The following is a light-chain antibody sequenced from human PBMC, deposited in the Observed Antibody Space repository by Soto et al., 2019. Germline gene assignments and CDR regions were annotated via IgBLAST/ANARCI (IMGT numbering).Light chain of an antibody. J-gene: IGLJ3*02. CDR3: QSYDTSNPLV. Sequence: NFMLTQPHSVSESPGKTVTISCTRSSGSIGSSYVQWYQQRPGSSPTTVIFEDNQRPTGVPVRFSGSIDSSSNSASLVISGLRTEDGADYYCQSYDTSNPLVFGGGTKVT. CDR2: EDN. CDR1: SGSIGSSY. V-gene: IGLV6-57*01.